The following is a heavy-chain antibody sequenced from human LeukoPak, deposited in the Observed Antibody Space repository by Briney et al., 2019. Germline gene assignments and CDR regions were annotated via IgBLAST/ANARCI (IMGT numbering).Heavy chain of an antibody. CDR2: IYYSGST. CDR3: ARDYWSYGSGSYKY. D-gene: IGHD3-10*01. J-gene: IGHJ4*02. V-gene: IGHV4-39*02. CDR1: GGSISSSSYY. Sequence: SETLSLTCTVSGGSISSSSYYWGWIRQPPGKGLEWIGSIYYSGSTYYNPSLKSRVTISVDTSKNQFSLKLSSVTAADTAVYYCARDYWSYGSGSYKYWGQGTLVTVSS.